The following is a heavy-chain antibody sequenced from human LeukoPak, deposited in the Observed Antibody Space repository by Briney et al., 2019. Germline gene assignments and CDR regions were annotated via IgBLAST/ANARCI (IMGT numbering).Heavy chain of an antibody. CDR2: IYYSGST. V-gene: IGHV4-59*08. CDR3: ASVLYYYDSSAHGAFDI. D-gene: IGHD3-22*01. CDR1: GGSISSYY. Sequence: SETLSLTCTVSGGSISSYYWSWIRQPPGKGLEWIGYIYYSGSTNYNPSLKSRVTISVDTSKNQFSLKLSSVTAADTAVYYCASVLYYYDSSAHGAFDIRGQGTMVTVSS. J-gene: IGHJ3*02.